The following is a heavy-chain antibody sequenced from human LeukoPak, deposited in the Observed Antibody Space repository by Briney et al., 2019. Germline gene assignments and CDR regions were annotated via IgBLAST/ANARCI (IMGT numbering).Heavy chain of an antibody. J-gene: IGHJ4*02. Sequence: GGSLRLSCAASGFTFSSYAMSWVRQAPGKGLEWVSAISGSGGSTYYADSEKGRVTISRDNSKNTLYLQMSSLRAEDTAVYYCAKDLRSVAGFDYWGQGTLVTVSS. D-gene: IGHD6-19*01. CDR2: ISGSGGST. CDR1: GFTFSSYA. V-gene: IGHV3-23*01. CDR3: AKDLRSVAGFDY.